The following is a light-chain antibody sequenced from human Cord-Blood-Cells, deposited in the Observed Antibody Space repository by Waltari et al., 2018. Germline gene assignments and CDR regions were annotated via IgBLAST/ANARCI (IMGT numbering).Light chain of an antibody. J-gene: IGLJ1*01. CDR1: SSDVGSYNL. CDR3: CSYAGSSTFVYV. Sequence: QSALTQPASVSGSPGQSITISCTGTSSDVGSYNLVSWYQQHPGKAPKLMIYEGSKRPSGVSNRFAGSKSGNTASLTISGLQAEDEADYNCCSYAGSSTFVYVFGTGTKVTVL. CDR2: EGS. V-gene: IGLV2-23*03.